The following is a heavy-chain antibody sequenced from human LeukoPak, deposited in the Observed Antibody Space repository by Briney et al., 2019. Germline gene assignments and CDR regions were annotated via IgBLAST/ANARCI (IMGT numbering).Heavy chain of an antibody. V-gene: IGHV3-23*01. D-gene: IGHD3-10*02. Sequence: PGGSLRLSCAASGFTFSSYTMNWVRQAPGKGLEWVSTISGSGGSTYYADSVKGRFTISRDNSKNTLYLQMNSLRAEDTAVYYCAELGITMIGGVWGKGTTVTISS. CDR2: ISGSGGST. CDR1: GFTFSSYT. CDR3: AELGITMIGGV. J-gene: IGHJ6*04.